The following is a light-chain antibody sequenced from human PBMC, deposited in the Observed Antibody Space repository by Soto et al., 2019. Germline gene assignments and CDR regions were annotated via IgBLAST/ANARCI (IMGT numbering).Light chain of an antibody. CDR1: RRDIGAYNL. Sequence: QSVLTQPASLSGSPGQSITISCSGTRRDIGAYNLVSWYQQLPGKAPKLLIYEVRSRPSGISYRFSGSKSGTTASLTISSLLPEDEADYYCSAYTSRSTLVFGGGTKVTVL. V-gene: IGLV2-14*01. J-gene: IGLJ2*01. CDR2: EVR. CDR3: SAYTSRSTLV.